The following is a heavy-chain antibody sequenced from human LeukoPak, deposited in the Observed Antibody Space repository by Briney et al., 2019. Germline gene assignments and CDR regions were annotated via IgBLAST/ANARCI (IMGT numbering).Heavy chain of an antibody. D-gene: IGHD6-13*01. J-gene: IGHJ4*02. CDR3: ARDRVAAAGGCYFDY. Sequence: GGSLRLSCAGSGLTFSGYTIHWVRQAPGKGLEWVAVISYDGSSKYYADSVKGRFTISRDNSKNTLYLQMNSLRAEDTAVYYCARDRVAAAGGCYFDYWGQGTLVTVSS. V-gene: IGHV3-30-3*01. CDR1: GLTFSGYT. CDR2: ISYDGSSK.